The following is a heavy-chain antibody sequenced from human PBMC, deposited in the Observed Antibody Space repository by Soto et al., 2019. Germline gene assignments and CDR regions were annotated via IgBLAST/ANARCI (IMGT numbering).Heavy chain of an antibody. Sequence: QITLKESGPTLLKPTQTLTLTGSFSGFSLTSSGEGVGWVRQAPGKTLECLALIYWNEDKAYSPSLKSRLTINKVSSQKQLVRTMTNMDPVDTGTYFCAHRRWAAATDYYYYALDVWGPGTTDTVSS. D-gene: IGHD6-13*01. J-gene: IGHJ6*02. CDR3: AHRRWAAATDYYYYALDV. CDR2: IYWNEDK. CDR1: GFSLTSSGEG. V-gene: IGHV2-5*01.